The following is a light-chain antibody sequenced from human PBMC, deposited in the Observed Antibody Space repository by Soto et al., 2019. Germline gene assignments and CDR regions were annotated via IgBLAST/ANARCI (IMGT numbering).Light chain of an antibody. J-gene: IGKJ1*01. CDR1: QAISSY. CDR2: AAS. CDR3: HQYGISPPT. V-gene: IGKV1-9*01. Sequence: DIQLTQAPSFLSASAGDRVSITCRASQAISSYLAWYQQKPGRAPKLLIYAASTLQSGVPSRFSGSGSGTEFTLTITSLQPEDFAVFYCHQYGISPPTFGPGTKVEI.